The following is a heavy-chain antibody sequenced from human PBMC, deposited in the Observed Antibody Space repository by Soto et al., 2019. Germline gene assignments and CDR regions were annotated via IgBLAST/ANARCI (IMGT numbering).Heavy chain of an antibody. CDR3: ARDKGQSSSFYSYYYGMDV. CDR2: ISAYNGNT. Sequence: GASVKVSCKASGYTFTSYGISWVRQAPGQGLEWMGWISAYNGNTNYAQKLQGRVTMTTDTSTSTAYMELRSLRSDDTAVYYCARDKGQSSSFYSYYYGMDVWGQGPTVTVSS. J-gene: IGHJ6*02. CDR1: GYTFTSYG. V-gene: IGHV1-18*01.